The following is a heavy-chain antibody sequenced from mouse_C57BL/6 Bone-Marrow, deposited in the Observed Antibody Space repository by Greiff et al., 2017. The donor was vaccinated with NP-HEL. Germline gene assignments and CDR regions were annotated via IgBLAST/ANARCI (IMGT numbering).Heavy chain of an antibody. CDR3: ARHEDQTAQAWFAY. CDR2: FYPGSGSI. V-gene: IGHV1-62-2*01. Sequence: LVKPGASVKLSCKASGYTFTEYTIHWVKQRSGQGLEWIGWFYPGSGSIKYNEKFQAKATLTADKSSSTVYMELSRLTSEDSAFYVCARHEDQTAQAWFAYWGQGTLVTVSA. CDR1: GYTFTEYT. J-gene: IGHJ3*01. D-gene: IGHD3-2*02.